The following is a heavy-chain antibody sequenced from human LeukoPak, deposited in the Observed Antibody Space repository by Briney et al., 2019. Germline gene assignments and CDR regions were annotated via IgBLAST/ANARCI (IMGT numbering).Heavy chain of an antibody. V-gene: IGHV3-48*04. CDR3: ARDQWGQYQLHLADY. J-gene: IGHJ4*02. D-gene: IGHD2-2*01. Sequence: GGSLRLSCATSGFTFSTSSMSWVRQAPGEGLEWVSYIRGSSNTIYYADSERGRFTISRDNAKNSLYLQMNSLRAEDTAVYYCARDQWGQYQLHLADYWGQGTLVTVSS. CDR1: GFTFSTSS. CDR2: IRGSSNTI.